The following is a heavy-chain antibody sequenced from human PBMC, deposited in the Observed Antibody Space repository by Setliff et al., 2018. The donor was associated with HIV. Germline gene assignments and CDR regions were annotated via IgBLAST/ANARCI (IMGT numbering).Heavy chain of an antibody. V-gene: IGHV4-39*01. CDR3: ARLFQWMSYSFDI. CDR1: GGSISSDSYY. J-gene: IGHJ3*02. D-gene: IGHD1-26*01. Sequence: SETLSLTCSVAGGSISSDSYYWGWVRQTPGNGLEWIGSINNGGYTYHSPSLKTRVTISIDTSKKQFSLKLSSVTAADTGVYFCARLFQWMSYSFDIWGQGKVVTVSS. CDR2: INNGGYT.